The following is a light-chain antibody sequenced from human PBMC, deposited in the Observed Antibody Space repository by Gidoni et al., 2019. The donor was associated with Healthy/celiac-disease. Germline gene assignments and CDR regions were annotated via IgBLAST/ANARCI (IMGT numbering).Light chain of an antibody. CDR1: QSVSSY. J-gene: IGKJ4*01. V-gene: IGKV3-11*01. Sequence: EIVLTQSLATLSLSPGERATLSCRASQSVSSYLAWYQQQPGQAPSLLIYDASNRATGIPARFSGSGSGTDFTLTISSLEPEDFAVYYCQQRSNWPPLTFGGXTKVEIK. CDR2: DAS. CDR3: QQRSNWPPLT.